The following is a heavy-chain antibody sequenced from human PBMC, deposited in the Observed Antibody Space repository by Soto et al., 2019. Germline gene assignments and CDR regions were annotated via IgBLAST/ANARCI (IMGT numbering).Heavy chain of an antibody. CDR3: ARGPRQLGGTFYYGIDV. Sequence: QVQLQESGPGLVKPSQTLSLTCSVSGGSISSGGFYWTWIRQHPGKGLEWIGFTYDSGNTYYNASLKSRVTRSGDTSKNQFSLKLSSVTAADAAVYYCARGPRQLGGTFYYGIDVWGQGTTVTVSS. CDR1: GGSISSGGFY. V-gene: IGHV4-31*03. CDR2: TYDSGNT. D-gene: IGHD1-1*01. J-gene: IGHJ6*02.